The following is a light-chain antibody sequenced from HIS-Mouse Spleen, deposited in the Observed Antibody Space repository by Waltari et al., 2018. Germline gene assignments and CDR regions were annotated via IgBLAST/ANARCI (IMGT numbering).Light chain of an antibody. CDR2: WAS. CDR1: LSVLYSSNNKNY. J-gene: IGKJ4*01. Sequence: DIVMTQSPDSLAASLGERATINCKTSLSVLYSSNNKNYLAWYQQKPGQPPKLLIYWASTRESGVPDRFSGSGSGTDFTLTISSLQAEDVAVYYCQQYYSTPLTFGGGTKVEIK. V-gene: IGKV4-1*01. CDR3: QQYYSTPLT.